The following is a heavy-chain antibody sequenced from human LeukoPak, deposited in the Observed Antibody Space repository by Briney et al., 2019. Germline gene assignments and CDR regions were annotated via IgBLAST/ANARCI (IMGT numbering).Heavy chain of an antibody. Sequence: GESLKISCKGSGYSFTSYWIGWVRQMPGKGLEWMGIIYPGDSDTRYSPSFQGQVTISADKSISTAYLQWSSLKASDTAMYYCARHSNYYGSGSQAGEHWGQGTLVTVSS. V-gene: IGHV5-51*01. CDR3: ARHSNYYGSGSQAGEH. D-gene: IGHD3-10*01. J-gene: IGHJ1*01. CDR1: GYSFTSYW. CDR2: IYPGDSDT.